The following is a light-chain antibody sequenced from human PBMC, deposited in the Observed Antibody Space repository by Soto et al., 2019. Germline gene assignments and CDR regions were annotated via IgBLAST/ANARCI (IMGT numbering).Light chain of an antibody. Sequence: QSALTQPASVSGSPGQSITISCTGTSSDVGGYNYVSWYQQHPGKAPKLMIYEVSNRPSGVSNRFSGSKSGNTAFLTISGLQAEDEADYYCSSYTSSSIDYVFGTGTKVTV. CDR1: SSDVGGYNY. J-gene: IGLJ1*01. CDR3: SSYTSSSIDYV. V-gene: IGLV2-14*01. CDR2: EVS.